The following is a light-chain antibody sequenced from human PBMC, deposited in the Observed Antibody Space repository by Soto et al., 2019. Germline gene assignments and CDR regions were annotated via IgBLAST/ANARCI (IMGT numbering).Light chain of an antibody. CDR3: ISYTGSDTSYV. Sequence: QSALTQPASVSGSPGQSITISCTGTSSDVGGYDFVSWYQQYPGKVPKLIIYEVTNLPSGVSSRFSGSKSGNTASLTISGLQAEDEADYYCISYTGSDTSYVFGTGTKLTVL. CDR2: EVT. CDR1: SSDVGGYDF. V-gene: IGLV2-14*01. J-gene: IGLJ1*01.